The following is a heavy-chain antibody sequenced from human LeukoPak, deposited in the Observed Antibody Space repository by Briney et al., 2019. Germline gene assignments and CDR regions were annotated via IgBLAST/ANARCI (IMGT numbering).Heavy chain of an antibody. CDR1: GYTFTGYY. Sequence: ASVNVSCKASGYTFTGYYMHWVRQAPGQGLGWMGWINPNSGGTNYAKKFQGRVTMTRDTSISTAYMELSRLRSDDTAVYYCARRRITMVRGVTRNWFDPWGQGTLVTVSS. CDR2: INPNSGGT. V-gene: IGHV1-2*02. CDR3: ARRRITMVRGVTRNWFDP. J-gene: IGHJ5*02. D-gene: IGHD3-10*01.